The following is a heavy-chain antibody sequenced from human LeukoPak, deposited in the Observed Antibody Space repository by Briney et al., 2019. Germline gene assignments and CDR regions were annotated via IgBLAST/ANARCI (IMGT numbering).Heavy chain of an antibody. CDR3: TRDYDIL. J-gene: IGHJ4*02. D-gene: IGHD3-9*01. CDR1: GFTFNTYW. V-gene: IGHV3-74*01. CDR2: IDSDGGST. Sequence: GGSLRLSCAASGFTFNTYWMHWVRQAPGKGLVWVSRIDSDGGSTSYADSVKGRFTISRDDAKNTLYLQMNSLRAEDTAVYYCTRDYDILWGQGTLVTVSS.